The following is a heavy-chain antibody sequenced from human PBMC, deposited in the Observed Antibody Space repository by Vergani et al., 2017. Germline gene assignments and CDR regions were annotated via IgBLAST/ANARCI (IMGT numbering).Heavy chain of an antibody. CDR1: GGSISSSNW. D-gene: IGHD6-19*01. J-gene: IGHJ3*02. CDR3: ASGSSGWYKGEACDI. V-gene: IGHV4-4*02. CDR2: IDHSGST. Sequence: QVQLQESGPGLVKPSGTLSLTCAVSGGSISSSNWWSWVRQPPGKGLEWIGEIDHSGSTNYNPSLKSRVTISGDKSKNQFSLKLSSVTAADTAVYYCASGSSGWYKGEACDIGGQGTMVTVSS.